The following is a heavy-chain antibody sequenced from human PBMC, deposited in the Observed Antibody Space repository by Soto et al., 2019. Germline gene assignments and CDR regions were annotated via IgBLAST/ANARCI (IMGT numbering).Heavy chain of an antibody. Sequence: GRPLSPSCAASGFTFSSYSMNWVRQAPGKGLEWVSSISSSSSYIYYADSVKGRFTISRDNAKNSLYLQMNSLRAEDTAVYYCARGTVGYCSSTSCSNYYYYGMDVWDQGTTVTVSS. V-gene: IGHV3-21*01. D-gene: IGHD2-2*01. J-gene: IGHJ6*02. CDR3: ARGTVGYCSSTSCSNYYYYGMDV. CDR1: GFTFSSYS. CDR2: ISSSSSYI.